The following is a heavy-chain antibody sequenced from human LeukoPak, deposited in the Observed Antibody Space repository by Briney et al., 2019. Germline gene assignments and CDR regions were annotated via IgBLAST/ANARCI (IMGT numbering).Heavy chain of an antibody. J-gene: IGHJ4*02. CDR1: GGSISSYY. D-gene: IGHD3-9*01. CDR3: GLFDWLLLGTDY. V-gene: IGHV4-39*01. CDR2: IYYSGST. Sequence: SETLSLTCTVSGGSISSYYWGWIRQPPGKGLEWIGSIYYSGSTYYNPSLKSRVTISVDTSKNQFSLKLSSVTAADTAVYYCGLFDWLLLGTDYWGQGTLVTVSS.